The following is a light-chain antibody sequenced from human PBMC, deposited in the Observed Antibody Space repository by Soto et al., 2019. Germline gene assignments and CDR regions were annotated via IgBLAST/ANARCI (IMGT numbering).Light chain of an antibody. CDR1: QSVSSN. CDR3: QQYNNWPTWA. V-gene: IGKV3-15*01. J-gene: IGKJ1*01. Sequence: EIVMTQSPVTLSVSPGERATLSCRASQSVSSNLAWYQQKPGQAPRLLIYGASTRATGIPARFSGGGSGTEFTLTISSLESEDFAVYYCQQYNNWPTWAFGPGTKVEIK. CDR2: GAS.